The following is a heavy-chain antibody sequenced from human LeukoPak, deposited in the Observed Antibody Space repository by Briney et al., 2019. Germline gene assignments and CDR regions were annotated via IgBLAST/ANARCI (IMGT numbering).Heavy chain of an antibody. J-gene: IGHJ4*02. V-gene: IGHV1-46*01. CDR1: GNVFTADY. CDR2: IIPSDGPT. D-gene: IGHD1-1*01. Sequence: GASVTVSCKALGNVFTADYIHWVRQAPGQGLEWMGRIIPSDGPTIHAQSFEGRLTMTRDTSTRTVVMELRSLRSDDTAVYYCARDGSHWHFDHWGQGTLVSVSS. CDR3: ARDGSHWHFDH.